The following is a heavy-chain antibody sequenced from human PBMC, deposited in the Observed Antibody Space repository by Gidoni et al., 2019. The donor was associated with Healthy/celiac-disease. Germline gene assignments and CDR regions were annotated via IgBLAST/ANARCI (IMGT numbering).Heavy chain of an antibody. Sequence: EVQLVESGGGLVQPGGSLRLPCAASGFTFSSYWMSWVRQAPGKGLEWVANIKQDGSEKYYVDSVKGRFTISRDNAKNSLYLQMNSLRAEDTAVYYCAREEGNYDFWSGYYTGWFDPWGQGTLVTVSS. CDR3: AREEGNYDFWSGYYTGWFDP. D-gene: IGHD3-3*01. J-gene: IGHJ5*02. V-gene: IGHV3-7*01. CDR1: GFTFSSYW. CDR2: IKQDGSEK.